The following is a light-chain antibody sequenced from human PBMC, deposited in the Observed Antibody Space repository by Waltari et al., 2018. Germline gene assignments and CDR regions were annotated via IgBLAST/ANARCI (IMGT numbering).Light chain of an antibody. V-gene: IGLV1-44*01. CDR2: SNN. CDR3: AAWDDSLNAVV. J-gene: IGLJ2*01. CDR1: SSNIGSNT. Sequence: QSVLTQPPSASGTPGQRVTISCSGSSSNIGSNTVNWYQQLPGTAPKLLIYSNNPRPSGVPDRFSGSKSGTSASLASSGLQSEDEADYYCAAWDDSLNAVVFGGGTKLTVL.